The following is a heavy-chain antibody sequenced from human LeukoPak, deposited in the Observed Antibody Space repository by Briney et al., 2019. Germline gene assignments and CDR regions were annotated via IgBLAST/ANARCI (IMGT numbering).Heavy chain of an antibody. J-gene: IGHJ3*02. V-gene: IGHV3-9*01. CDR3: AKDIGAAAAPDAFDI. CDR1: GFTFDDYA. CDR2: ISWNSGSI. D-gene: IGHD6-13*01. Sequence: GGSLRLSCAASGFTFDDYAMHWARQAPGKGLEWVSGISWNSGSIGYADSVKGRFTISRDNAKNSLYLQMNSLRAEDTALYYCAKDIGAAAAPDAFDIWGQGTMVTVSS.